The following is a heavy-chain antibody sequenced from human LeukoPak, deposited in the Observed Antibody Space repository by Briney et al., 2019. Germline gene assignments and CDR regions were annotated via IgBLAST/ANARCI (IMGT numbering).Heavy chain of an antibody. J-gene: IGHJ6*03. D-gene: IGHD4/OR15-4a*01. CDR1: GGSISSYY. V-gene: IGHV4-59*01. CDR2: IYYSGST. CDR3: ARAPGNDYYPYYYMDV. Sequence: SEXXSLTCTVSGGSISSYYWSWIRQPPGKGLEGIGYIYYSGSTNYNPSLKSRVSISVDTSKNQFSLKVNSVTAADTAVYYCARAPGNDYYPYYYMDVWGKGTTVTVSS.